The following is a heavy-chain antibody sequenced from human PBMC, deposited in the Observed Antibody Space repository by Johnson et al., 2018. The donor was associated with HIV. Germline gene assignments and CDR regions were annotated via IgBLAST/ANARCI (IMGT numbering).Heavy chain of an antibody. CDR1: GFIFDDYA. CDR3: TTDPPGMSSTSERDAFDI. CDR2: ISYDGTNK. J-gene: IGHJ3*02. V-gene: IGHV3-30*04. D-gene: IGHD2-2*01. Sequence: QVQLVESGGGVVRPGGSLRLSCAASGFIFDDYAMHWVRQAPGKGLEWVAVISYDGTNKYYAESVKGRFTISRDNAKKSLYLQMNSLRAEDTAVYYCTTDPPGMSSTSERDAFDIWGQGTMVTVSS.